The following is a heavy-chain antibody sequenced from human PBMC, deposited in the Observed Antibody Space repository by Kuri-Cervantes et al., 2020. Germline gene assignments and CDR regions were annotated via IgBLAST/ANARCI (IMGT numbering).Heavy chain of an antibody. D-gene: IGHD1-14*01. Sequence: GGSLRLSCAASGFTFSSYAMHWVRQAPGKGLEWVAVISYDGSNKYYADSVKGRFTISRDNSKNSLYLQMNSLRAEDTAVYYCARGFRSRRSWPLGYYYGMDVWGQGTTVTVSS. J-gene: IGHJ6*02. CDR1: GFTFSSYA. CDR3: ARGFRSRRSWPLGYYYGMDV. CDR2: ISYDGSNK. V-gene: IGHV3-30-3*01.